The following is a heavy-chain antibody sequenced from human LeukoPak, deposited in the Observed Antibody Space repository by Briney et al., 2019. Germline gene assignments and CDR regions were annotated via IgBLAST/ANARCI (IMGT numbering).Heavy chain of an antibody. CDR1: GFTFSSYG. CDR3: AKGTGTSRRYFDY. CDR2: ISYDGSNK. D-gene: IGHD2-2*01. V-gene: IGHV3-30*18. Sequence: GGSLRLSCAASGFTFSSYGMHWVRQAPGKGLEWVAVISYDGSNKYYADSVKGRFTISRDNSKNTLYLQMNSLRAEDTAVYYCAKGTGTSRRYFDYWGQGTLVTVSS. J-gene: IGHJ4*02.